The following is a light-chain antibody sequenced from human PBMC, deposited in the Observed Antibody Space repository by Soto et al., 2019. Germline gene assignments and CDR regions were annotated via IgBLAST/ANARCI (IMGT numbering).Light chain of an antibody. CDR2: AAS. V-gene: IGKV1-9*01. CDR3: QHRNDYRYT. Sequence: DIQLTQSPSFLSASVGDRVTITCRASQAISSSLAWYQHNPGKAPKLLIYAASTLQNGVPSSFSGSGSGTEFTLTISSLQPEDCATYYCQHRNDYRYTFGQGTKVEIK. CDR1: QAISSS. J-gene: IGKJ2*01.